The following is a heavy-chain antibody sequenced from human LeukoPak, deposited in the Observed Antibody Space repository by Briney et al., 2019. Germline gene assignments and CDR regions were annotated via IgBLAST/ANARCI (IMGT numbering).Heavy chain of an antibody. CDR3: ARAKVHTSGRRGLGDV. CDR2: SRHDEDGK. Sequence: PGGSLRLSCAASGFSLSSYGLYWVRQAPGKGLDWVAFSRHDEDGKYYADSVKGRFTISRVNSQNTLYLQMNSLRAEDTAIYYCARAKVHTSGRRGLGDVWGKGTTVTVSS. J-gene: IGHJ6*04. V-gene: IGHV3-30*02. CDR1: GFSLSSYG. D-gene: IGHD3-10*01.